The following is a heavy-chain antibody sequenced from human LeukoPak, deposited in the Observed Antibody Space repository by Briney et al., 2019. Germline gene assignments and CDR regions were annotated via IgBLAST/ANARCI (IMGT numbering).Heavy chain of an antibody. CDR3: ARGYYGSGSSAYYYGMDV. Sequence: PSETLSLTCAVYGGSFGGYYWSWIRQPPGKGLEWIGEINHSGSANYNPSLKSRVTISVDTSKNQFSLKLSSVTAADTAVYYCARGYYGSGSSAYYYGMDVWGKGTTVTVSS. J-gene: IGHJ6*04. CDR1: GGSFGGYY. V-gene: IGHV4-34*01. D-gene: IGHD3-10*01. CDR2: INHSGSA.